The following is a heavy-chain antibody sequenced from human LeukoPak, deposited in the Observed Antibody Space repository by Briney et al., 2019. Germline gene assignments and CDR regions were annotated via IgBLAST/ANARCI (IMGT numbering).Heavy chain of an antibody. J-gene: IGHJ5*02. CDR2: IYYSGST. CDR3: ARDRDSSSSGGNWFDP. V-gene: IGHV4-59*01. CDR1: GGSISSYY. Sequence: SETLSLTCTVSGGSISSYYWSWIRQPPGKGLEWIGYIYYSGSTNYNPSLKSRVTISVDTSKNQLSLKLSSVTAADTAVYYCARDRDSSSSGGNWFDPWGQGTLVTVSS. D-gene: IGHD6-6*01.